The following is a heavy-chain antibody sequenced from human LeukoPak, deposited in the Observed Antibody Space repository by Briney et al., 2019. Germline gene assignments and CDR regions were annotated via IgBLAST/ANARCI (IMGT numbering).Heavy chain of an antibody. Sequence: PGGSLRLSCAASGFTFSDNYMSWIRQAPGKGLEWVSYISSSGSIYYADSVKGRFTISRDNAKNSLYLQMNSLRAEDTAVYYCAKDPWAVAAPLYFDYWGQGTLVTVSS. V-gene: IGHV3-11*01. CDR1: GFTFSDNY. CDR3: AKDPWAVAAPLYFDY. J-gene: IGHJ4*02. CDR2: ISSSGSI. D-gene: IGHD6-19*01.